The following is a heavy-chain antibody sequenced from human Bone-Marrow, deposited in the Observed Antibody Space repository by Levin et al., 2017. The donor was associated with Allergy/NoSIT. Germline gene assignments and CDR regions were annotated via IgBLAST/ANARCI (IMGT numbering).Heavy chain of an antibody. Sequence: PGGSLRLSCAASGFNFKDYGMHWVRQAPGKGLEWVAFIWGSGARTDYADSVKGRFTISRDNSENTLFLQMDSLRVEDTAMYYCTGDPPQSGFACEYWGEGTPVTVSA. CDR2: IWGSGART. CDR1: GFNFKDYG. V-gene: IGHV3-33*01. CDR3: TGDPPQSGFACEY. D-gene: IGHD5-12*01. J-gene: IGHJ4*02.